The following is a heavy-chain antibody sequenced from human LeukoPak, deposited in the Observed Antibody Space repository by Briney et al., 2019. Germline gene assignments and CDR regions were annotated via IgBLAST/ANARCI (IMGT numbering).Heavy chain of an antibody. D-gene: IGHD3-3*01. V-gene: IGHV4-31*03. CDR2: IYYRGST. CDR3: AREVIFGVVMRFDP. J-gene: IGHJ5*02. Sequence: PSETLSLTCTVSGGSISSGGYYWSWIRQHPGKGLEWIGYIYYRGSTYYNPSLKSRVTISVDTSKNQFSLKLSSVTAADTAVYYCAREVIFGVVMRFDPWGQGTLVTVSS. CDR1: GGSISSGGYY.